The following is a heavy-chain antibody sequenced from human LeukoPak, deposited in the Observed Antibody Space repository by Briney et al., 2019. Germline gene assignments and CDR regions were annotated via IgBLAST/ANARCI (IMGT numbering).Heavy chain of an antibody. J-gene: IGHJ4*02. V-gene: IGHV3-21*01. CDR3: AREGIQLWLRYFDY. CDR2: ISSSSSYI. CDR1: GFTFSSYS. Sequence: PGGSLRLSCAASGFTFSSYSMNWVRQAPGKGLEWVSSISSSSSYIYYADSVKGRFTISRDNAKNSLYLQMNSLRAEDTAVYYCAREGIQLWLRYFDYWGQGTLVTVSS. D-gene: IGHD5-18*01.